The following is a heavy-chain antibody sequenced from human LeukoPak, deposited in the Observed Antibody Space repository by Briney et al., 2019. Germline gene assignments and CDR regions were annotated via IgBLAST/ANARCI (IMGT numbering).Heavy chain of an antibody. Sequence: SETLSLTCTVSGGSLSSSSYYWGWIRQPPGKGLEWIGSIYYSGSTYYNPSLKSRVTISVDTSKNQFSLKLSSVTAADTAVYYCARPNSSGYPYYFDYWGQGTLVTVSS. CDR1: GGSLSSSSYY. CDR2: IYYSGST. D-gene: IGHD3-22*01. CDR3: ARPNSSGYPYYFDY. J-gene: IGHJ4*02. V-gene: IGHV4-39*01.